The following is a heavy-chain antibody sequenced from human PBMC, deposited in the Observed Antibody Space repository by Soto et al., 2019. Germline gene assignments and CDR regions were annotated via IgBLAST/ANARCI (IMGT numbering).Heavy chain of an antibody. D-gene: IGHD1-7*01. J-gene: IGHJ6*02. CDR2: IWYDGSNK. V-gene: IGHV3-33*01. Sequence: GGSLRLSCAASGFTCSSYGMHWVRQAPGKGLEWVAVIWYDGSNKYYADSVKGRFTISRDNSKNTLYLQMNSLRAEDTAVYYCARDDGRGNWNYGDYYYGMDVWGQGTTVTVSS. CDR3: ARDDGRGNWNYGDYYYGMDV. CDR1: GFTCSSYG.